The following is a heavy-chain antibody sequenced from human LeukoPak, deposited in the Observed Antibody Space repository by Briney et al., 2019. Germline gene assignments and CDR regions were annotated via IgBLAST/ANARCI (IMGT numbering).Heavy chain of an antibody. J-gene: IGHJ6*03. CDR1: GFTFSFNY. CDR3: ARAQWRTYSYYYMDV. CDR2: IYSGGST. Sequence: PGGSLRLCCAASGFTFSFNYMSWVRQAPGKGLEWISVIYSGGSTYYADSVKGRFTISRDDSKNTLYLQMNSLRAEDTAIYYCARAQWRTYSYYYMDVWGKGTTVTVSS. D-gene: IGHD6-19*01. V-gene: IGHV3-53*01.